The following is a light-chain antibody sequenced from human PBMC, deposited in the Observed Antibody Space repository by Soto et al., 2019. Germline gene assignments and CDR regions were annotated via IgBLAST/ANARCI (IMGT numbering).Light chain of an antibody. J-gene: IGKJ1*01. CDR3: QQYNSYLWA. V-gene: IGKV1-5*01. CDR1: QSISSW. CDR2: DAS. Sequence: DIQMTQSPSTLSASVGDRVTVTCRASQSISSWLAWYQQKPGKAPKLLIYDASSLESGVPSRFSGSGSGTEFTLTISSLQPDDFATYYCQQYNSYLWAFGQGTKV.